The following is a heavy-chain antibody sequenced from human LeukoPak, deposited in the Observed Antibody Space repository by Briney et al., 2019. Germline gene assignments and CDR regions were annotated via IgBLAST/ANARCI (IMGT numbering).Heavy chain of an antibody. V-gene: IGHV1-46*01. J-gene: IGHJ4*02. D-gene: IGHD2-21*02. CDR1: GYTFTSYY. CDR3: ARTGDCGGDCYLIGY. Sequence: ASVKVSCKASGYTFTSYYMHWVRQAPGQGLEWMGIINPSGGSTSYAQKFQGRVTMTRDTSTSTVYMELSSLRSEDTAVYYCARTGDCGGDCYLIGYWGQGTLVTVSS. CDR2: INPSGGST.